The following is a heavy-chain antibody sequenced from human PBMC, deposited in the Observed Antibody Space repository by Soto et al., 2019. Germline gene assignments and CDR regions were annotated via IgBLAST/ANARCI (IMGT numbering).Heavy chain of an antibody. CDR3: AKEGSGSYSARSYWYFDL. D-gene: IGHD1-26*01. V-gene: IGHV3-30*18. J-gene: IGHJ2*01. CDR1: GFTFSSYG. Sequence: QVQLVESGGGVVQPGRSLRLSCAASGFTFSSYGMHWVRQAPGKGLEWVAVISYDGSNKYYADSVKGRFTISRDNSQNTLYLQMNSLRAEDTAVYYCAKEGSGSYSARSYWYFDLWGRGTLVTVSS. CDR2: ISYDGSNK.